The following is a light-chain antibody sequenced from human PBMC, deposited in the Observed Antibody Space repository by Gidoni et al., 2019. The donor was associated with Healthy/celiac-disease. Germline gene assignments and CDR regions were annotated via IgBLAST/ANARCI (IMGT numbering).Light chain of an antibody. V-gene: IGLV3-21*02. CDR2: DDS. Sequence: SSVLTQPPSVSVAPGQTARIPRGGNNIGSKSVHWYQQKPGQAPVLVVYDDSDRPSGIPERFSGSNSGNTATLTISRVEAGDEADYYCQVWDSSSDHPGVFGGGTKLTVL. J-gene: IGLJ3*02. CDR3: QVWDSSSDHPGV. CDR1: NIGSKS.